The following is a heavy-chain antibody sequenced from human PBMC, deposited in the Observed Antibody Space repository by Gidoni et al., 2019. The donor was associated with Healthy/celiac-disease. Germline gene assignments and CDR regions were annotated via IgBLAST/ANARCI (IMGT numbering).Heavy chain of an antibody. J-gene: IGHJ4*02. CDR2: ISSSSSYI. CDR3: APYCSGGSCYPPDY. Sequence: EVQLVESGGGLVKPGGSLRLSCAASGFTFSSYSMNWVRQAPGKGLEWVSSISSSSSYIYYADSVKGRFTISRDNAKNSLYLQMNSLRAEDTAVYYCAPYCSGGSCYPPDYWGQGTLVTVSS. CDR1: GFTFSSYS. D-gene: IGHD2-15*01. V-gene: IGHV3-21*01.